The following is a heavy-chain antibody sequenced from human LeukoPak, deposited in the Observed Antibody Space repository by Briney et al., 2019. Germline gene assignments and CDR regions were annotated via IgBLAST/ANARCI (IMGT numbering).Heavy chain of an antibody. CDR1: GFTFSSYA. J-gene: IGHJ4*02. D-gene: IGHD3-16*01. CDR2: ISGSGGST. CDR3: ARTTFEGWGFYYFDY. Sequence: GGSLRLSCAASGFTFSSYAMSWVRQAPGKGLEWVSAISGSGGSTYYAGSVKGRFTISRDNSKNTLYLQMNSLRAEDTAVYYCARTTFEGWGFYYFDYWGQGTLVTVSS. V-gene: IGHV3-23*01.